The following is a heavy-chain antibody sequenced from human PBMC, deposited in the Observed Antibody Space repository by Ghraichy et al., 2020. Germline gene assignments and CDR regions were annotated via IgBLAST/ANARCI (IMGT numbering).Heavy chain of an antibody. CDR3: ARSLGRKYFGYRYQFDL. Sequence: MGWISGYNGNAQYTQKLQGRVTLTSDTSTSTGYMELRSLRYDDTAVYYCARSLGRKYFGYRYQFDLWGQGTLVTVS. V-gene: IGHV1-18*01. D-gene: IGHD1-1*01. J-gene: IGHJ5*02. CDR2: ISGYNGNA.